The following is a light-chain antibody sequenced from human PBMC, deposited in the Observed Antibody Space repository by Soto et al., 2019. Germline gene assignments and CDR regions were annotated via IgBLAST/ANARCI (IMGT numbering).Light chain of an antibody. CDR1: VGL. V-gene: IGLV2-23*01. Sequence: ALTQPASVSVSPGQSITISCTGTVGLVSWYQQHPGKVPKLIIYDDTKRPSGVSSRFSGSKSGNTASLTISGLQTEDEADYYCCLYVGGTTYVFGTGTKVTVL. J-gene: IGLJ1*01. CDR2: DDT. CDR3: CLYVGGTTYV.